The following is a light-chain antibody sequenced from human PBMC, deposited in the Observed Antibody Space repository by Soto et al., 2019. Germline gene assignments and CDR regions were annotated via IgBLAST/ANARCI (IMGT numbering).Light chain of an antibody. J-gene: IGKJ4*01. CDR3: QQNFITPLT. V-gene: IGKV1-39*01. CDR1: QSISAY. Sequence: DLQMTQSPSSLSAFVGDRVTITCRASQSISAYLTWFQQKPGKAPKLLIHAASRLETGVPSRFSGGGSGTDFTLTISSLQPEDFATYYCQQNFITPLTFGGGTKVEIK. CDR2: AAS.